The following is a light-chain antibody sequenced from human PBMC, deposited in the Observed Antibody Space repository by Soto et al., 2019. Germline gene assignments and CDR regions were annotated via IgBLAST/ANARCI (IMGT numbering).Light chain of an antibody. J-gene: IGKJ4*01. CDR2: DAS. CDR1: QSVSSY. Sequence: EIVLTQSPATLPLSPGERATLSCRASQSVSSYLAWYQQKPGQAPRLLIYDASNRATGIPVRFSGSGSGTDFTLSISSLEPEDFAVYYCQQRTXWPLTFGGGTKV. CDR3: QQRTXWPLT. V-gene: IGKV3-11*01.